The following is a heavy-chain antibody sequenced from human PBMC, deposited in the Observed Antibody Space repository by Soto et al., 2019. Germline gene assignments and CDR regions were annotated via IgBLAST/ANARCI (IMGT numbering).Heavy chain of an antibody. J-gene: IGHJ5*02. V-gene: IGHV1-8*02. CDR3: ARERSAAGTGWFDP. D-gene: IGHD6-13*01. CDR2: MNPNSGNT. CDR1: TFSSYT. Sequence: TFSSYTINWVREATGQGLEWMGWMNPNSGNTGYAQKFQGRVTMTRNTSISTAYMELSSLRSEDTAVYYCARERSAAGTGWFDPWGQGTLVTVSS.